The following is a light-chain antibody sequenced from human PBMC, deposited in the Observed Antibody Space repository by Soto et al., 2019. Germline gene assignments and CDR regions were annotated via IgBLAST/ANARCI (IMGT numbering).Light chain of an antibody. CDR2: GAS. CDR1: QSVSNN. CDR3: QQYHYWWT. Sequence: EIVMTRSPATLSVSPGEKATLSCRASQSVSNNLAWFQQKPGQVPRLLIYGASNRATGVSARFSGSGSGTEFTLTISSLQSEDFAVYYCQQYHYWWTFGQGTKV. V-gene: IGKV3-15*01. J-gene: IGKJ1*01.